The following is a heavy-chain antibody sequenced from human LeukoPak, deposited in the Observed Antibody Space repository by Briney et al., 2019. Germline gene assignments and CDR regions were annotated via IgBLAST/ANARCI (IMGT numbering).Heavy chain of an antibody. D-gene: IGHD5-18*01. CDR3: ARDRGYSYGYFDY. J-gene: IGHJ4*02. CDR2: IYYSGST. V-gene: IGHV4-31*03. CDR1: GGSISSGGYY. Sequence: SETLSLTCTVSGGSISSGGYYWSWIRQHPGKGLEWIGYIYYSGSTYYNPSLKSRVTVSVDTSKNQFSLKLSSVTAADTAVYYCARDRGYSYGYFDYWGQGTLVTVSS.